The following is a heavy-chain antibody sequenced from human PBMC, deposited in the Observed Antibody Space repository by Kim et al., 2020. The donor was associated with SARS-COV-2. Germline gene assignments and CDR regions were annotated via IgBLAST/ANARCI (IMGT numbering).Heavy chain of an antibody. J-gene: IGHJ3*02. CDR1: GGTFSSYA. Sequence: SVKVSCKASGGTFSSYAISWVRQAPGQGLEWMGGIIPIFGTANYAQKFQGRVTITADESTNTAYMELSSLRSEDTAVYYCASWASSGYYDAFDIWGQGTMVTVSS. CDR3: ASWASSGYYDAFDI. D-gene: IGHD3-22*01. V-gene: IGHV1-69*13. CDR2: IIPIFGTA.